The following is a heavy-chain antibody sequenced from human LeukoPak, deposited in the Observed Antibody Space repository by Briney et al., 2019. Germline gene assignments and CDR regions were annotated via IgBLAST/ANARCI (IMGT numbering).Heavy chain of an antibody. CDR2: APHDGNSP. CDR3: VRQSLGASGLDH. D-gene: IGHD1-26*01. J-gene: IGHJ4*02. CDR1: GFTFTNYW. V-gene: IGHV3-30*03. Sequence: PGGSLRLSCAASGFTFTNYWMSWVRQAPGKGLELVAVAPHDGNSPLYAASVNGRFTISRDSSKDTLFLHMDSLRVDDTAIYYCVRQSLGASGLDHWGQGVLVTVSS.